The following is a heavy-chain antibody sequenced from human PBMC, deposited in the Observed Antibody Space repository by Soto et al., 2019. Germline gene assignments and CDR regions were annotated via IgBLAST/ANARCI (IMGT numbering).Heavy chain of an antibody. CDR1: GGTFSSYA. D-gene: IGHD3-3*01. V-gene: IGHV1-69*13. Sequence: RASVKVSCKASGGTFSSYAISWVRQAPGQGLEWMGGIIPIFGTANYAQKFQGRVTITADESTSTAYMELSSLRSEDTAVYYCARDPKITIFGVVYYYYGMDVWGQGTTVTVSS. J-gene: IGHJ6*02. CDR2: IIPIFGTA. CDR3: ARDPKITIFGVVYYYYGMDV.